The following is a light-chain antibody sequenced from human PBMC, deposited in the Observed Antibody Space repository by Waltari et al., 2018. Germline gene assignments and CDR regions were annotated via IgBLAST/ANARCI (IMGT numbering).Light chain of an antibody. CDR2: AAS. CDR1: QAISIY. J-gene: IGKJ5*01. V-gene: IGKV1-9*01. CDR3: QQLRSYPRIT. Sequence: IQLTQSPSSLSASVGDRVTITCRASQAISIYLAWYQQKPGKAPNLLIYAASTLQSGVPSRFIGSGSGTEFTLTISSLLPEDFATYYCQQLRSYPRITFGQGTRLDI.